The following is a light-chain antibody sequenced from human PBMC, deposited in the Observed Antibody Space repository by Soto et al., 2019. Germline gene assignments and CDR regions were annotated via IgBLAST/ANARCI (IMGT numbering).Light chain of an antibody. CDR3: QQRSNWPWT. CDR1: QSVSSY. V-gene: IGKV3-11*01. Sequence: EIVLTQSPATLSLSPGERATLSCRASQSVSSYLAWYQQKPGQAPRLLIYDASNRATGIPARFSGSGSGTDFTLTISSREPEDFAVSYCQQRSNWPWTFGQGTKVEIK. CDR2: DAS. J-gene: IGKJ1*01.